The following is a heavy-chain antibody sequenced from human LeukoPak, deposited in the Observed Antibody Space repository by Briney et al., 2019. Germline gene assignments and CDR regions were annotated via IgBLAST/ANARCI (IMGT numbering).Heavy chain of an antibody. Sequence: SQTLSLTCTVSGGAISSGSYYWSWVRQPAGRGLEWIGRINTSGSTNYNPSLKSRVTISVDTSQNQFSLKLSSVTAADPAVYYCERAPFKQWLDLFDYWGQGTLVTVSS. CDR1: GGAISSGSYY. CDR2: INTSGST. J-gene: IGHJ4*02. CDR3: ERAPFKQWLDLFDY. V-gene: IGHV4-61*02. D-gene: IGHD6-19*01.